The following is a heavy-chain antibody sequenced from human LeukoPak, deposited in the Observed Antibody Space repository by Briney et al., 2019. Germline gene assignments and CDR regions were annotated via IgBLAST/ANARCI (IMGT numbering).Heavy chain of an antibody. J-gene: IGHJ2*01. CDR2: IYYSGST. CDR1: GGSITSGAHY. CDR3: ARSVVTLYWYFDL. D-gene: IGHD4-23*01. V-gene: IGHV4-31*03. Sequence: KPSETLSLTCSVSGGSITSGAHYWTWIRQHPGKGLEWIGYIYYSGSTYYNPSLKSRVTISLDTSKNQFSLKLSSVTTADTAVYYCARSVVTLYWYFDLWGRGTLVTVSS.